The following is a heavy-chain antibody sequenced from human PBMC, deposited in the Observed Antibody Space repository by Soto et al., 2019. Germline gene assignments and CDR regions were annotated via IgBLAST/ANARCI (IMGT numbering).Heavy chain of an antibody. J-gene: IGHJ4*02. CDR2: IYHSGST. CDR3: ARVGGYNSSWQTGSYDY. CDR1: GGYISGSNW. V-gene: IGHV4-4*02. D-gene: IGHD6-13*01. Sequence: SETLSLTCSVAGGYISGSNWWSWVRKPPGKGLEWIGEIYHSGSTNYNPSLKSRVTISVDKSKNQFPLKLSSVTAADTAVYYCARVGGYNSSWQTGSYDYWGQGTLVTVSS.